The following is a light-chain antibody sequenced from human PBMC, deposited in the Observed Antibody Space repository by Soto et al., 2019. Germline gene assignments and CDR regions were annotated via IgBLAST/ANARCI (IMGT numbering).Light chain of an antibody. CDR2: EDS. V-gene: IGLV2-14*01. CDR3: SSYSISTAYL. CDR1: RSDVGGYAY. J-gene: IGLJ1*01. Sequence: QSALTQPASVSGSPGQSITISCTGTRSDVGGYAYVSWYQLHPGHAPKLMTFEDSNRPSGVSYRFSGSNSGNTASLTISGLQAEDEADYFCSSYSISTAYLFGTGTQVTVL.